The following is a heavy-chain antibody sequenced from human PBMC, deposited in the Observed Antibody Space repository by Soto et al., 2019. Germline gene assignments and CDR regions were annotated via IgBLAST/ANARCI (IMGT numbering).Heavy chain of an antibody. CDR3: ARVRREYDNSGPVDY. Sequence: SGTLSLTCAVSGGSISSGDYSWNWIRQPPGKGLEWIGYIYYGGSTYYNPSLQSLITISVDTSRNQFSLKINSIAAADTAVYYCARVRREYDNSGPVDYWGQGNLVTVSS. J-gene: IGHJ4*02. D-gene: IGHD3-22*01. V-gene: IGHV4-30-2*01. CDR2: IYYGGST. CDR1: GGSISSGDYS.